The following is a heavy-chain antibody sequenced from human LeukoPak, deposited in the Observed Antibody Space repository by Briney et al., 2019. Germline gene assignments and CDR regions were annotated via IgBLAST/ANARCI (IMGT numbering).Heavy chain of an antibody. CDR1: GYTFTSYD. CDR3: AKDRDGSGWYGGFDY. Sequence: GASVKVSCKASGYTFTSYDINWVRQATGQGLEWMGWMNPNSGNTGYAQKFQGRVTITRNTSISTAYMELSSLRSEDTAVYYCAKDRDGSGWYGGFDYWGQGTLVTVSS. D-gene: IGHD6-19*01. J-gene: IGHJ4*02. CDR2: MNPNSGNT. V-gene: IGHV1-8*03.